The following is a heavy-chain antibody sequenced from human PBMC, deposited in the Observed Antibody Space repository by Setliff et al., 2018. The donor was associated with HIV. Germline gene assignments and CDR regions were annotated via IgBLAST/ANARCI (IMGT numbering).Heavy chain of an antibody. Sequence: GGSLRLSCVASGFTFSSYSMNWVRQAPGKGLDWVSYTSSSGATIYYADSVKGRFTVSRDNAKNTLYLQMNRLRAEDTAVYYCVRGPQFRPHWGQGTLVTVSS. CDR2: TSSSGATI. CDR3: VRGPQFRPH. V-gene: IGHV3-48*04. J-gene: IGHJ4*02. CDR1: GFTFSSYS.